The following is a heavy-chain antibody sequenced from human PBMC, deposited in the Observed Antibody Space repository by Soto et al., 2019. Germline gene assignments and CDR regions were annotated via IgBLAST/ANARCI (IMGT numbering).Heavy chain of an antibody. CDR3: ARAHGSGWGASDI. V-gene: IGHV4-30-2*01. J-gene: IGHJ3*02. CDR1: GGSISSGGYS. CDR2: IYHSGST. D-gene: IGHD3-10*01. Sequence: QLQLQESGSGLVKPSQTLSLTCAVSGGSISSGGYSWSWIRQPPGKGLEWIGYIYHSGSTYYNPSHKSRISISVDRSKNQFSLKLSSVTAADTAVYYCARAHGSGWGASDIRGQGTMVTVSS.